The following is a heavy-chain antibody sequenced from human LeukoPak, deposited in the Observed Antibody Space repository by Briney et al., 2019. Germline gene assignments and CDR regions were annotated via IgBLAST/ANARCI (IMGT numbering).Heavy chain of an antibody. J-gene: IGHJ4*01. V-gene: IGHV3-30*18. CDR1: GFIFSGSV. CDR2: MSYDGTNE. CDR3: AKDSGGSVLED. D-gene: IGHD2-15*01. Sequence: GRSLRLACAASGFIFSGSVMHWVRQAPGKGLEWVAIMSYDGTNENYGDSVKGRFTISRDNPKNTLYLHMNSLRHDDTAVYYCAKDSGGSVLEDWGHGSLVIVSS.